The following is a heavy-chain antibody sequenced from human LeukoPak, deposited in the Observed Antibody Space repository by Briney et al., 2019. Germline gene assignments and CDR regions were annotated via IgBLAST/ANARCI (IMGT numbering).Heavy chain of an antibody. D-gene: IGHD3-9*01. CDR1: GFIFSNYA. CDR3: ARDQLYYDILTGYYPDRYFDL. Sequence: PGGSLRLSCAASGFIFSNYAMYWVRQAPGKGLEWVSAISGRSGSTYYADSVKGRFTISRDSSKNTLYLQMNSLRADDTAVYYCARDQLYYDILTGYYPDRYFDLWGPGTLVTVSS. V-gene: IGHV3-23*01. CDR2: ISGRSGST. J-gene: IGHJ2*01.